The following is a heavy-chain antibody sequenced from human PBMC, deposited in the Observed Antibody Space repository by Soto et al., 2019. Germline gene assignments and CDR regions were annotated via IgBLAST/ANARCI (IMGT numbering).Heavy chain of an antibody. V-gene: IGHV4-59*01. CDR3: ARVLYIGYSSGDYAYYFDY. J-gene: IGHJ4*02. Sequence: SETLSLTCTVSGGSISSYDWSWSRQPPGRGGEWSGYIYYSGSTNYNPSLKSRVTISVDTSKNQFSLKLSSVTAADTAVYYCARVLYIGYSSGDYAYYFDYWGQGTLVTVSS. CDR2: IYYSGST. D-gene: IGHD5-12*01. CDR1: GGSISSYD.